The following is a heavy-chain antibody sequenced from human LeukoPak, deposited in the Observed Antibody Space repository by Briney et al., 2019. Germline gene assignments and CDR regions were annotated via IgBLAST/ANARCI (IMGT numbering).Heavy chain of an antibody. J-gene: IGHJ4*02. CDR2: ISGSGGST. CDR1: GFTFSSYA. Sequence: GGSLRLSCAASGFTFSSYAMGWVRQAPGKGLEWVSAISGSGGSTYYADSVKGRFTISRDNSKNTLFLQLNSLRAEDTAVYYCATQSSGWSSSFDYWGRGTLVAVSS. V-gene: IGHV3-23*01. D-gene: IGHD6-19*01. CDR3: ATQSSGWSSSFDY.